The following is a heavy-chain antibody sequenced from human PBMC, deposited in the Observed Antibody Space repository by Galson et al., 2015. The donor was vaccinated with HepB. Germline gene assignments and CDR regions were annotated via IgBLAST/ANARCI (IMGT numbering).Heavy chain of an antibody. CDR3: ASPVVTARFGTLDI. CDR1: GFTFSDYY. D-gene: IGHD2-21*02. V-gene: IGHV3-11*03. CDR2: ISGSGYT. J-gene: IGHJ3*02. Sequence: SLRLSCAASGFTFSDYYMTWIRQAPGKGLEWVSYISGSGYTKYADSVKGRFTISRDNARNSLYLQMTSLRVEDTAVYYCASPVVTARFGTLDIWGHGTMVTVSS.